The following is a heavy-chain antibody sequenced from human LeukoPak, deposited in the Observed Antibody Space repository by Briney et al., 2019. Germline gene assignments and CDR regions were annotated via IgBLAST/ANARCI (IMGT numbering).Heavy chain of an antibody. D-gene: IGHD1-26*01. V-gene: IGHV4-30-2*01. CDR1: GGSISSGHSS. CDR3: ARGGTASDI. J-gene: IGHJ3*02. CDR2: IYHSGST. Sequence: SETLSLTCAVSGGSISSGHSSWNWFRQPPGKGLEWIGYIYHSGSTYYNPSLKSRVAISVVKSKNQFSLKLRSVTAADTALYYCARGGTASDIWGQGTMVTVSS.